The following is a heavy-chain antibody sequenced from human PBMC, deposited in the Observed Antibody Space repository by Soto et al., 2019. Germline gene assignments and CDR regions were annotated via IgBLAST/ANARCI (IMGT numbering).Heavy chain of an antibody. V-gene: IGHV1-69*13. CDR1: GGTFSSYA. J-gene: IGHJ4*02. D-gene: IGHD6-6*01. Sequence: SVKVSCKASGGTFSSYAISWVRQAPGQGLEWMGGITPIFGTANYAQKFQGRVTITADESTSTAYMELSSLRSEDTAVYYCARVLSIAARPLGFDYWGQGTLVTVSS. CDR2: ITPIFGTA. CDR3: ARVLSIAARPLGFDY.